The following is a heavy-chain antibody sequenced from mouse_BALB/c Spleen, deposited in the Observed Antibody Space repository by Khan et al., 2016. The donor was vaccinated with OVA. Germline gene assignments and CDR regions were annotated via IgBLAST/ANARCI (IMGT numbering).Heavy chain of an antibody. V-gene: IGHV3-2*02. CDR3: ARIQGGDFDY. Sequence: EVKLEESGPGLVKPSQSLSLTCTVTGYSITSDYAWTWIRQFPGNKLEWMGYISYSGNTQYNPSLKSRISITRDTSKNQFFLQLNFVTIEDTATDYCARIQGGDFDYWGQGTTLTVSS. CDR2: ISYSGNT. D-gene: IGHD3-2*02. CDR1: GYSITSDYA. J-gene: IGHJ2*01.